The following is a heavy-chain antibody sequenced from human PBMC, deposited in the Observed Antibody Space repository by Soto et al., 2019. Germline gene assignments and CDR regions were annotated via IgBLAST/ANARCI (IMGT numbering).Heavy chain of an antibody. V-gene: IGHV1-18*01. J-gene: IGHJ5*02. CDR2: ISGNNGNT. Sequence: QVQLVQSGAEVKKPGASVKVSCKASGYTFTNYGINWVRQAPGQGLEWMGWISGNNGNTNYAQNLQGRVTMTTDTSTNTAYMEVRSLRSDDTAVYYCARAAREFSGSYCISWGQGTVVTVSS. D-gene: IGHD1-26*01. CDR3: ARAAREFSGSYCIS. CDR1: GYTFTNYG.